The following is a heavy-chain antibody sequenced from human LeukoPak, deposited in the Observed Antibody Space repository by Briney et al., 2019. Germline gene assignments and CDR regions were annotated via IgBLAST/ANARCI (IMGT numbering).Heavy chain of an antibody. J-gene: IGHJ4*02. V-gene: IGHV3-21*01. CDR3: ARVGDGYSFFDY. D-gene: IGHD5-24*01. CDR2: ISSSSYI. CDR1: GFTFSSYS. Sequence: GGSLRLSCAASGFTFSSYSMNWVRQAPGKGLEWVSSISSSSYIYYADSVKGRFTISRGNAKNSLYLQMNSLRAEDTAVYYCARVGDGYSFFDYWGQGTLVTVSS.